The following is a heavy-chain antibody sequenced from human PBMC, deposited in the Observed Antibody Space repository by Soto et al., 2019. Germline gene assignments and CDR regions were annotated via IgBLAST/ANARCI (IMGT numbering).Heavy chain of an antibody. Sequence: AVKCSSKASGYTFTGYDMHWVRQAPGQGMEWMGWINPNSGGTHYAQKSQGRVTMTRDTSISKAYMERSRLRAVDTAVYYCSRGGGRWCYFDYWGQGAVVTGSS. CDR3: SRGGGRWCYFDY. D-gene: IGHD2-8*01. V-gene: IGHV1-2*02. J-gene: IGHJ4*02. CDR2: INPNSGGT. CDR1: GYTFTGYD.